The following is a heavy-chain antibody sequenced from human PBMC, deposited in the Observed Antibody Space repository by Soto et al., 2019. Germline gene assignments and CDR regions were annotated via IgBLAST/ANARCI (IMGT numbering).Heavy chain of an antibody. CDR3: ARGGGFSPYYYNLDV. J-gene: IGHJ6*02. Sequence: ASVKVSCKASGYTLNTYYMHWVRQAPGQGPEWMGIINPRGGSTTYAQNFQDRVTMTRDTSSSTVYMELSSLRSEDTAVYYCARGGGFSPYYYNLDVLRQGTTGTVSS. D-gene: IGHD3-3*01. V-gene: IGHV1-46*02. CDR1: GYTLNTYY. CDR2: INPRGGST.